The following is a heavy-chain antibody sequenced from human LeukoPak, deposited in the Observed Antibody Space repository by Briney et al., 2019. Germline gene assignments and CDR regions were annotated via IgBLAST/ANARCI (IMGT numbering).Heavy chain of an antibody. D-gene: IGHD5-18*01. CDR2: IYSGGST. CDR1: GFTVSSNY. V-gene: IGHV3-66*02. CDR3: AASAMVNGMDV. J-gene: IGHJ6*02. Sequence: LSCAASGFTVSSNYMSWVRQAPGKGLEWVSVIYSGGSTYYADSVKGRFTISRDNSKNTLYLQMNSLRAEDTAVYYCAASAMVNGMDVWGQGTTVTVSS.